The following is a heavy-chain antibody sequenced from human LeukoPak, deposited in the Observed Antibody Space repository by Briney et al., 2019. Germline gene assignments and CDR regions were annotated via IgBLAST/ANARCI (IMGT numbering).Heavy chain of an antibody. V-gene: IGHV1-69*05. CDR2: IIPIFGTA. CDR1: GGTFSSYA. Sequence: SVKVSCKASGGTFSSYAISWVRQAPGQGLEWMGGIIPIFGTANYAQKFQGRVTITTDESTSTAYMELSSLRSEDTAVYYCASGPPTMGEPSHYYYYYYYMDVWGKGTTVTVSS. J-gene: IGHJ6*03. CDR3: ASGPPTMGEPSHYYYYYYYMDV. D-gene: IGHD3-16*01.